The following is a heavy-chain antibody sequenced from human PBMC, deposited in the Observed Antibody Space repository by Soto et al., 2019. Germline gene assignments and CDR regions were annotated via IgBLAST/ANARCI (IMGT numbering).Heavy chain of an antibody. CDR2: IYYGGST. D-gene: IGHD3-22*01. CDR3: ARDSSGSGYYHDYYYGMDV. Sequence: PSETLSLTCTVSGGSVSSGDYYWSWIRQPPGKGLEWIGYIYYGGSTYYNPSLKSRVTISVDTSKNQFSLKLSSVTAADTAVYYCARDSSGSGYYHDYYYGMDVWGQGTTVTVSS. CDR1: GGSVSSGDYY. V-gene: IGHV4-30-4*01. J-gene: IGHJ6*02.